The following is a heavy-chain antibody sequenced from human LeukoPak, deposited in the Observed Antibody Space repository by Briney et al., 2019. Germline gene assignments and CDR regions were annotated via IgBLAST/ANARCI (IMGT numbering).Heavy chain of an antibody. V-gene: IGHV3-11*01. CDR1: GFAFSSHY. CDR3: ARGWGSSWYYFDY. Sequence: GGSLRLSCAASGFAFSSHYMSWIRQAPGKGLEWVSYTSTSGDTKYYPDSVKGRFTISRDNAKNTLHLQMYTLRAEDTAVYYCARGWGSSWYYFDYWGQGTRVTVSS. J-gene: IGHJ4*02. D-gene: IGHD6-13*01. CDR2: TSTSGDTK.